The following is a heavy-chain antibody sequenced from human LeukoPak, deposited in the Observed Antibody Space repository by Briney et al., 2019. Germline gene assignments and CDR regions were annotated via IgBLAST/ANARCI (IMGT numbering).Heavy chain of an antibody. D-gene: IGHD1-1*01. CDR1: GGSFSGYY. CDR2: INHSGST. Sequence: SETLSLTCAVYGGSFSGYYWSWIRQPPGKGLEWIGEINHSGSTNYNPSLKSRVTISVDTSKNQFSLKLSSVTAADTAVYYCARGLQLELPFDYWGQGTLVTVSS. CDR3: ARGLQLELPFDY. J-gene: IGHJ4*02. V-gene: IGHV4-34*01.